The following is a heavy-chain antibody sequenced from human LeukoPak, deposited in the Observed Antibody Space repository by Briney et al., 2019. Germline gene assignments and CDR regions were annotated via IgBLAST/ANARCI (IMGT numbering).Heavy chain of an antibody. Sequence: MTSGTLSLTCTVSGGSISSYCWSWIRQPAGKGLEWIGRIYTSGSTNYNPSLKSRVTMSVDTSKNQFSLKLSSVTAADTAVYYCARDIGGPNSLLGMGFDPWGQGTLVTVSS. J-gene: IGHJ5*02. D-gene: IGHD2/OR15-2a*01. CDR1: GGSISSYC. CDR2: IYTSGST. V-gene: IGHV4-4*07. CDR3: ARDIGGPNSLLGMGFDP.